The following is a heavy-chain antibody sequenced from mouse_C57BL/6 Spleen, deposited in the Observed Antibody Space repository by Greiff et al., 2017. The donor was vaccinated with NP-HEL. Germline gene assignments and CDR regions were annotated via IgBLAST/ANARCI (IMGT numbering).Heavy chain of an antibody. V-gene: IGHV1-18*01. CDR2: INPNNGGT. CDR3: ARFGLYSTYYAIDY. CDR1: GYTFTDYN. Sequence: VQLQQSGPELVKPGASVKIPCKASGYTFTDYNMDWVKQSHGKSLEWIGDINPNNGGTIYNQKFKGKATLTVDKSSSTAYMELRSLTSEDTAVYYCARFGLYSTYYAIDYWGQGTSVTVSS. J-gene: IGHJ4*01. D-gene: IGHD2-5*01.